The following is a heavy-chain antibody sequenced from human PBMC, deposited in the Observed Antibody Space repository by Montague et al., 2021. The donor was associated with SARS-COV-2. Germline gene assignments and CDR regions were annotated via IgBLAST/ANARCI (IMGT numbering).Heavy chain of an antibody. D-gene: IGHD3-9*01. CDR1: GFTFSSYS. Sequence: SLRLSCAASGFTFSSYSMNWVRQAPGKGLEWVSSISSSSSYIYYADSVKGRFTISRDNAKNSLYLQMKSLRAEDTAVYYCARDPYYDILTGYYKDWGQGTLSPSPQ. J-gene: IGHJ4*02. V-gene: IGHV3-21*01. CDR3: ARDPYYDILTGYYKD. CDR2: ISSSSSYI.